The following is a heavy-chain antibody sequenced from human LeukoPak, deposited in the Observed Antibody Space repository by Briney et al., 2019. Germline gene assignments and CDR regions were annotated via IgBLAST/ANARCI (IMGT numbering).Heavy chain of an antibody. Sequence: SETLSLTCTVSGVSISSGGYYWSWIRQHPGKGLEWIGYIYYSGSTYYNPSLKSRVTISVDTSKNQFSLKLSSVTAADTAVYFCARERGYSYGPIDYWGQGTLVTVSS. D-gene: IGHD5-18*01. CDR2: IYYSGST. CDR3: ARERGYSYGPIDY. J-gene: IGHJ4*02. CDR1: GVSISSGGYY. V-gene: IGHV4-31*03.